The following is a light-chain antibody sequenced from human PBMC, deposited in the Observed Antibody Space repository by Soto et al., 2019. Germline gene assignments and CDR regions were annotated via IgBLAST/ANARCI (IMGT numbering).Light chain of an antibody. Sequence: EIVMTQSPATLSLSPWERATLSCRASQSINSNLAWYQQEPGQAPRLFMFRASSRATGIPARFSGSGSGTDFTLTISSLEPEDFAVYYCQQRSNPITFGQGTRLEIK. J-gene: IGKJ5*01. CDR2: RAS. V-gene: IGKV3-11*01. CDR3: QQRSNPIT. CDR1: QSINSN.